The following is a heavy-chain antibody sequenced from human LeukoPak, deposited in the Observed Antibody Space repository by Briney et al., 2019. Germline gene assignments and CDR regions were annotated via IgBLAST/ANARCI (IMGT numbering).Heavy chain of an antibody. CDR2: ISGDSTYI. V-gene: IGHV3-21*01. D-gene: IGHD1-1*01. J-gene: IGHJ4*02. Sequence: GGSLRLSCAASGFTFNNYNMNWVRQAPGKGLEWVSSISGDSTYIYNAGSVKGRFTISRDNAQASLYLQMISLRADDTAVYYCARVSGRLERQSDLDYWGQGTLVIVSS. CDR3: ARVSGRLERQSDLDY. CDR1: GFTFNNYN.